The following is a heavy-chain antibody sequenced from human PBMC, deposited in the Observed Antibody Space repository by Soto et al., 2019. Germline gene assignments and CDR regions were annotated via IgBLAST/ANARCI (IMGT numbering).Heavy chain of an antibody. D-gene: IGHD4-4*01. V-gene: IGHV1-69*06. Sequence: SVKVSCRASGGTFSSYAISWVRQAPGQGLEWMGGIIPIFGTANYAQKFQGRVTITADKSTSTAYMELSSLSSEDTAVYYCARLDTVTATPDYWGQGTLVTVSS. CDR3: ARLDTVTATPDY. J-gene: IGHJ4*02. CDR1: GGTFSSYA. CDR2: IIPIFGTA.